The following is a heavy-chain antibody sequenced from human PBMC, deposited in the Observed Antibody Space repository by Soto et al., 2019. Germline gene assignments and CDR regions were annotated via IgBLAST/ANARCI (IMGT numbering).Heavy chain of an antibody. CDR2: INNDGSST. Sequence: HPGGSLRLSCTASGFIFSNDWIHCVRQAPGKGLVWVSRINNDGSSTDYVDSVKGRFTISRDNAKNTLYLQMNSLRAEDTAVYYCAKRDVGAGYHHWGQGTLVTVSS. CDR1: GFIFSNDW. D-gene: IGHD2-2*01. V-gene: IGHV3-74*01. J-gene: IGHJ1*01. CDR3: AKRDVGAGYHH.